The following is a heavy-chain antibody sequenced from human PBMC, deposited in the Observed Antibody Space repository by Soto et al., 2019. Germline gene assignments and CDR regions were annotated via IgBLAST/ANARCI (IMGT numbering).Heavy chain of an antibody. V-gene: IGHV1-8*01. D-gene: IGHD1-1*01. J-gene: IGHJ6*02. Sequence: QVQLVQYGAEVKKPGASVKVSCKASGYTFTSYDINWVRQATGQGLEWMGWMNPNSGNTGYAQKFHGRVTMTRNTSISTAYMELSSLRSEDTAVYYCARERTGTTSMDVWGQGTTVTVSS. CDR3: ARERTGTTSMDV. CDR2: MNPNSGNT. CDR1: GYTFTSYD.